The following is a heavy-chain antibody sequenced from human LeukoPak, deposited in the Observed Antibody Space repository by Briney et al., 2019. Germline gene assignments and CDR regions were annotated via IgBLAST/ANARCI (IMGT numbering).Heavy chain of an antibody. J-gene: IGHJ6*03. V-gene: IGHV3-23*01. CDR3: AKPPGYYYYYMDV. Sequence: GGSLRLSCAASGFTFSSYGMSWVRQAPGKGLEWVSAISGSGGSTYYADSVKGRFTISRDNSKNTLYLQMNSLRAEDTAVYYCAKPPGYYYYYMDVWGKGTTVTISS. D-gene: IGHD3-10*01. CDR1: GFTFSSYG. CDR2: ISGSGGST.